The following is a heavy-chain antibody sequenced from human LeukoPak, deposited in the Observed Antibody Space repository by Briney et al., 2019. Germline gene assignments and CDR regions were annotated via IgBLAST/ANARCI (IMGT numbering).Heavy chain of an antibody. D-gene: IGHD1-1*01. CDR1: GFTFSSYG. CDR2: ISYDGINK. Sequence: PGRSLRLSCAASGFTFSSYGMHWVRQAPGKGLEWVAIISYDGINKYYADAVKGRFTISRDNSKNTLYLQMNSLRAEDTAVYYCARVKVRGTTFSAFDYWGQGTLVTVSS. V-gene: IGHV3-30*03. J-gene: IGHJ4*02. CDR3: ARVKVRGTTFSAFDY.